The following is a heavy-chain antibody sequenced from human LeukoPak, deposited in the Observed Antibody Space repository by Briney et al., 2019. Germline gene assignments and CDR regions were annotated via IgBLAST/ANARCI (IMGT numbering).Heavy chain of an antibody. V-gene: IGHV4-31*03. CDR1: GGSISSGGYY. CDR2: IYYSGST. D-gene: IGHD3-3*01. Sequence: SETLSLTCTVSGGSISSGGYYWRWIRQHPGKGLEWIGYIYYSGSTYYNPSLKSRVTISVDTSKNQFSLKLSSVTAADTAVYYCARARPHYDFWSGYGGYMDVWGKGTTVTVSS. J-gene: IGHJ6*03. CDR3: ARARPHYDFWSGYGGYMDV.